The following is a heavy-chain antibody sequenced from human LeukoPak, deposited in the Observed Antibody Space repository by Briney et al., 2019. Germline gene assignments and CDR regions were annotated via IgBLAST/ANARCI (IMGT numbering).Heavy chain of an antibody. CDR3: ARQYIDILTGYHRGELYWYFDL. D-gene: IGHD3-9*01. CDR2: IYTSGST. J-gene: IGHJ2*01. CDR1: GRSISSGSYY. V-gene: IGHV4-61*02. Sequence: KPSETLSLTCTVSGRSISSGSYYWSWIRQPAGKGLEWIGRIYTSGSTNYNPSLKGRVTISVDTSKNQFSLKLRSVTAADTAVYYCARQYIDILTGYHRGELYWYFDLWGRGTLVTVSS.